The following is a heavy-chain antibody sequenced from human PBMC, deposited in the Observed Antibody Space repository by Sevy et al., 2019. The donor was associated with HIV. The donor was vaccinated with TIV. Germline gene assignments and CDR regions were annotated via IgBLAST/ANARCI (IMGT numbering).Heavy chain of an antibody. CDR2: SGST. CDR1: GVSISNYY. CDR3: ARGGPNQHQLDYFDY. J-gene: IGHJ4*02. V-gene: IGHV4-59*01. D-gene: IGHD6-13*01. Sequence: SETLSLTCTVSGVSISNYYWAWIRQPPGKGLECVGFSGSTNYNPSLKSRFTTSVDTSKNHFSLKLGSVTVADTAIYYCARGGPNQHQLDYFDYWGQGTLVTVSS.